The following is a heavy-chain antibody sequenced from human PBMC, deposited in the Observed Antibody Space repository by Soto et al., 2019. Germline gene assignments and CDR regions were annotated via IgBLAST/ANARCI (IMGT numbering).Heavy chain of an antibody. D-gene: IGHD7-27*01. CDR2: ISGGGDAT. Sequence: EVQLLESGGGLVQPGGSLRLSCAGSGFTFINYAMNWVRQAPGKGLEWVSSISGGGDATFFPDSVRGRFTFSRDNSKNTVTLQMNSLGVEDTAVYYCARKILGSTTRPEDWYFDLWGRGTLVTVSS. J-gene: IGHJ2*01. CDR3: ARKILGSTTRPEDWYFDL. CDR1: GFTFINYA. V-gene: IGHV3-23*01.